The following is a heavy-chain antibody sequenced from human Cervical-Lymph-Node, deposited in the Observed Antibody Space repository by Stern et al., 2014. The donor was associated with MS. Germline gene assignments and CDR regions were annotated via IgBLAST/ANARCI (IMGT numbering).Heavy chain of an antibody. Sequence: VHLVESGPGLVKPSQTLSLTCTVSGGSISSGGYYWSWIRQHPGKGLEWIGYIYYSGSTYYNPSLKSRVTISVDTSKNQFSLKLSSVTAADTAVYYCARDCSGGSCYLGMDVWGQGTTVTVSS. D-gene: IGHD2-15*01. CDR1: GGSISSGGYY. CDR3: ARDCSGGSCYLGMDV. J-gene: IGHJ6*02. CDR2: IYYSGST. V-gene: IGHV4-31*03.